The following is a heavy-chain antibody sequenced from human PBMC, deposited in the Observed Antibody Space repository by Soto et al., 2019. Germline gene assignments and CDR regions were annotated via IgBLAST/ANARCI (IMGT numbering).Heavy chain of an antibody. V-gene: IGHV1-46*01. CDR3: ARDIVLVPAAPRYYYYYGMDV. D-gene: IGHD2-2*01. Sequence: GASVKVSCKASGYTFTSYYMHWVRQAPGQGLEWMGIINPSGGSTSYAQKFQGRVTMTRDTSTSTVYMELSSLRSEDTAVYYCARDIVLVPAAPRYYYYYGMDVWGQGTTVTVSS. CDR1: GYTFTSYY. J-gene: IGHJ6*02. CDR2: INPSGGST.